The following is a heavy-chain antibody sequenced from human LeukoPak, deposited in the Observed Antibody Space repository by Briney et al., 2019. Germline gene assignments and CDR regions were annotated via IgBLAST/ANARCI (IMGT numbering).Heavy chain of an antibody. CDR1: SGSMRGYH. J-gene: IGHJ5*02. CDR3: VRERPAGGGSYYWFDP. CDR2: ILDSGTT. D-gene: IGHD1-26*01. Sequence: SETLSLTCTVSSGSMRGYHWSWIRQPAGKGLEWIGRILDSGTTNYNPSLKSRLTISVDRSKTQSSLNLNSVNAADTAVYYCVRERPAGGGSYYWFDPWGQGTLVTVSS. V-gene: IGHV4-4*07.